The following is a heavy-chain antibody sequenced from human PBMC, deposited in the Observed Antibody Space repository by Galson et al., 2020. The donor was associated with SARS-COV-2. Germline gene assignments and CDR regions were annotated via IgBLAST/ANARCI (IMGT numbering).Heavy chain of an antibody. D-gene: IGHD2-2*01. CDR2: IWYDGSNK. J-gene: IGHJ6*03. CDR1: GFTFSSYG. CDR3: AKDGGCSSTSCYWDYYYMGV. Sequence: GGSLRLSCAASGFTFSSYGMHWVRQAPGKGLEWVAVIWYDGSNKYYADSVKGRFTISRDNSKNTLYLQMNSLRAEDTAVYYCAKDGGCSSTSCYWDYYYMGVWGKGTTVTVSS. V-gene: IGHV3-33*06.